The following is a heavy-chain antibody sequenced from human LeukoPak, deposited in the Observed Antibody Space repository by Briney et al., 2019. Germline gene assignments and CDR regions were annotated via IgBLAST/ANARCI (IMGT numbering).Heavy chain of an antibody. CDR2: IIPIFGTA. D-gene: IGHD3-3*01. Sequence: PGASVKVSCKASGGTFSSYAISWVRQAPGQGLEWMGGIIPIFGTANYAQKFQGRVTITADESASTAYMELSSLRSEDTAVYYCASSLSVDFWSGYPSDYWGQGTLVTVSS. CDR1: GGTFSSYA. CDR3: ASSLSVDFWSGYPSDY. V-gene: IGHV1-69*13. J-gene: IGHJ4*02.